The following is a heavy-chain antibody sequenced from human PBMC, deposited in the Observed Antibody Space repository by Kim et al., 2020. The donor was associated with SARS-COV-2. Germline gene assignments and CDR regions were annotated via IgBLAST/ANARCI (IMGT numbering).Heavy chain of an antibody. CDR3: ARLSGYNYGPFDY. Sequence: YITTLKTRRTISKDTSKNQVVLTMTNMDPVDTATYYCARLSGYNYGPFDYWGQGTLVTVSS. V-gene: IGHV2-70*01. D-gene: IGHD5-18*01. J-gene: IGHJ4*02.